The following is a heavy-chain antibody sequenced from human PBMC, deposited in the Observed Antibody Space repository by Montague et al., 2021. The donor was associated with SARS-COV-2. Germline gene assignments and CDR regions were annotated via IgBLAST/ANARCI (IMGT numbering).Heavy chain of an antibody. V-gene: IGHV4-61*09. CDR2: IYTLGST. Sequence: TLSLTCTVSGGSISSGDYHWSWVRQPAGKGLEWIGYIYTLGSTNYNPSLKSRVTISIDTSKNQFSLKLSSLTAADTAVYFCARSPFRTTYLNGMDVWGQGTTVTVSS. CDR1: GGSISSGDYH. J-gene: IGHJ6*02. D-gene: IGHD1-14*01. CDR3: ARSPFRTTYLNGMDV.